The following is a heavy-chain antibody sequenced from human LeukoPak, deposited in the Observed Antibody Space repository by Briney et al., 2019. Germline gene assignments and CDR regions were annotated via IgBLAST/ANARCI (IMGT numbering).Heavy chain of an antibody. CDR2: INPSGGST. Sequence: ASVKVSCKASGYTFTSSYMHWVRQAPGQGLEWMGIINPSGGSTSYAQKFQGRATMTRDTSTGTVYMELSSLRSEDPAVYYCARVKGYGGPEALFDYWGQGTLVTVSS. J-gene: IGHJ4*02. D-gene: IGHD4-23*01. CDR3: ARVKGYGGPEALFDY. V-gene: IGHV1-46*01. CDR1: GYTFTSSY.